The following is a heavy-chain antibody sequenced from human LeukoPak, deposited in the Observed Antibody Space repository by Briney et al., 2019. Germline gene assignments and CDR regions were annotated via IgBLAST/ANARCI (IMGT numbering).Heavy chain of an antibody. V-gene: IGHV3-21*01. J-gene: IGHJ4*02. CDR3: ARDSSEAVAGD. CDR1: GFTFSSYS. CDR2: ISSSSSYI. D-gene: IGHD6-19*01. Sequence: GGSLRLSCAASGFTFSSYSMNWVRQAPGKGLEGVSSISSSSSYIYYADSVKGRFTISRDNAKNSLYLQMNSLRAEDTAVYYCARDSSEAVAGDWGQGTLVTVSS.